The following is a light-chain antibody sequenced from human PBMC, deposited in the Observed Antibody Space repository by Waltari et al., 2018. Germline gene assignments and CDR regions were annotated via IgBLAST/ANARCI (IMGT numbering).Light chain of an antibody. V-gene: IGKV3-15*01. J-gene: IGKJ5*01. CDR3: QQYNNWPPMT. CDR2: GAS. Sequence: IVMTQSPATLSVSPGERATLSCRASQSVSSNLAWYQKKPGQAPRLLIYGASTRATGIPARFSGSGSGTEFTLTISSLQSEDLALYYCQQYNNWPPMTFGQGTRLEIK. CDR1: QSVSSN.